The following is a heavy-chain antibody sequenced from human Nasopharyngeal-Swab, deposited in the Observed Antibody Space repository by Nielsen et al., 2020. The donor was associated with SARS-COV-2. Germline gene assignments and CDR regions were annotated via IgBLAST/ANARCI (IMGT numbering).Heavy chain of an antibody. CDR3: ARDSYSSSRYFDY. V-gene: IGHV4-34*01. CDR2: INHSGST. J-gene: IGHJ4*02. D-gene: IGHD6-6*01. Sequence: GSLRLSCAVYGGSFSGYYWSWIRQPPGKGLEWIGEINHSGSTNYNPSLKSRVAISVDTSKNQFSLKLSSVTAADTAVYYCARDSYSSSRYFDYWGQGILVTVSA. CDR1: GGSFSGYY.